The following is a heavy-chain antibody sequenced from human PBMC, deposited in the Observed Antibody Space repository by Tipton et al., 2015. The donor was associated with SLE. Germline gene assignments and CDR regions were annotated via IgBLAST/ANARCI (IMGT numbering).Heavy chain of an antibody. J-gene: IGHJ6*02. CDR3: ARHVDGGSYFLSGMDV. CDR1: GGSISSYY. V-gene: IGHV4-59*08. Sequence: TLSLTCTVSGGSISSYYWSWIRQPPGKGLEWIGYIYYSGSTNYNPSLKSRVTISVDTSKNHFSLKLSSVTAADTAVYYCARHVDGGSYFLSGMDVWGQGTTVTVSS. D-gene: IGHD1-26*01. CDR2: IYYSGST.